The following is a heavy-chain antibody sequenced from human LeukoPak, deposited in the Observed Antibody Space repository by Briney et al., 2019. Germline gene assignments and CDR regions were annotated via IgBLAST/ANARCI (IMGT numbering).Heavy chain of an antibody. CDR3: ARGYSSSWFDFDY. V-gene: IGHV3-48*01. J-gene: IGHJ4*02. CDR2: ISSSSSTI. CDR1: GFTFSSYS. D-gene: IGHD6-13*01. Sequence: PGGSLRLSCAASGFTFSSYSMNWVRQAPGKGLEWVSYISSSSSTIYYADSVKGRFTISRDNAKNPLYLQMNSLRAEDTAVYHCARGYSSSWFDFDYWGQGTLVTVSS.